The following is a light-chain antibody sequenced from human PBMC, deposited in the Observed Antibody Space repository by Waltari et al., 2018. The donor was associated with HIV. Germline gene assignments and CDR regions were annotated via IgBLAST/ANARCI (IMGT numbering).Light chain of an antibody. CDR3: LAYTSSSTEV. J-gene: IGLJ3*02. CDR2: GVT. CDR1: SSDVGRYNY. Sequence: QSALTQPASVSGSPGQSVTIFCTGTSSDVGRYNYVSWYQQHPGRAPKVIVCGVTRGGTGVSDGFCGCKSGNTASRTISGLQAEDEAVDDCLAYTSSSTEVFGGGT. V-gene: IGLV2-14*03.